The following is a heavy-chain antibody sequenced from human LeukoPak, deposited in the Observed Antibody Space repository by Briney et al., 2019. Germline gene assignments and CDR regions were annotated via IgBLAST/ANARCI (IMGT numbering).Heavy chain of an antibody. CDR2: IDPSGGST. V-gene: IGHV1-46*01. Sequence: GASVKVPCKASGYTFTSYYMHWVRQAPGQGLEWMGIIDPSGGSTSYAQKFQGRVTMTRDTSTSTVYMELSSLRSEDTAVYYCARSLRMDNWFDPWGQGTLVTVSS. CDR3: ARSLRMDNWFDP. CDR1: GYTFTSYY. D-gene: IGHD2-2*03. J-gene: IGHJ5*02.